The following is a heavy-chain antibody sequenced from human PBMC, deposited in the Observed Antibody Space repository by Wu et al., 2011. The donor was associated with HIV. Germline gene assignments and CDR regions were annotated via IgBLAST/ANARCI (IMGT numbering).Heavy chain of an antibody. CDR2: LYHTGST. Sequence: QVQLQESGPGLVKPSETLSLTCVVSGTSVSSDYYWGWIRQTPGKGLEWIGTLYHTGSTYYNPSLKSRVTISVDTSQNHFSLKLNSVTAADTAVYYCARARPHCDSTTCYHYYYMDVWGKGTTVTVSS. D-gene: IGHD2-2*01. CDR3: ARARPHCDSTTCYHYYYMDV. V-gene: IGHV4-38-2*01. CDR1: GTSVSSDYY. J-gene: IGHJ6*03.